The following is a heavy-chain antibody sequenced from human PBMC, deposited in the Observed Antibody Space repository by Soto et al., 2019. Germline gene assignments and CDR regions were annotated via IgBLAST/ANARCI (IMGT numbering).Heavy chain of an antibody. CDR2: TYYRSKWYN. CDR3: ASSPGDYYYNGMDV. CDR1: GDSVSSNSAA. V-gene: IGHV6-1*01. J-gene: IGHJ6*02. Sequence: QTLSLTCAISGDSVSSNSAAWNWIRQSPSRGLEWLGRTYYRSKWYNDYTVSVKSRITINPDTSKNQFSLQLNSVTPEDTAVYYCASSPGDYYYNGMDVWGQGTTVTVSS.